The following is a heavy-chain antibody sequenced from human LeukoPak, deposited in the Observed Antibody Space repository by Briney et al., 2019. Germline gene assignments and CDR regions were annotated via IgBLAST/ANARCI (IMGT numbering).Heavy chain of an antibody. Sequence: GGSLRLSCAASGFTVRSNYMSWVRQAPGKGLEWVSVIYSGGSTYYADSVKGRFTISRDNAKNSLYLQMNSLRAEDTAVYYCARDWVVVTANYGMDVWGQGTTVTVSS. V-gene: IGHV3-66*01. CDR3: ARDWVVVTANYGMDV. D-gene: IGHD2-21*02. J-gene: IGHJ6*02. CDR2: IYSGGST. CDR1: GFTVRSNY.